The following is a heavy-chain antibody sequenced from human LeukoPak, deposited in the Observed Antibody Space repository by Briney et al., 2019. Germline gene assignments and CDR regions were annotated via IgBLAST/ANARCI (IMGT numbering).Heavy chain of an antibody. J-gene: IGHJ3*02. CDR1: GGIFSTYA. Sequence: SVTVSCKASGGIFSTYAINWVQQAPGQGLEWMGRIIPILHQANYAQKFRDRVTITADESTSTAYMDLSSLSSEDTAVYYCAKGRGSDAFDIWGQGTVVTVSS. CDR2: IIPILHQA. CDR3: AKGRGSDAFDI. V-gene: IGHV1-69*11.